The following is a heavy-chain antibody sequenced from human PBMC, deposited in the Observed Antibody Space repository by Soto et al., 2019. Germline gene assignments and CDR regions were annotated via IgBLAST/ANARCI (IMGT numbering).Heavy chain of an antibody. J-gene: IGHJ6*02. Sequence: SVKVSFKASGGNFSSYAISWVRQAPGQGLEWMVGIIPIFGTANYAQKFQGRFTITADESTSTAYMELSSLRSEDTAVYYCAVDFWSGYYKAPHYYYGMDVWGQGTTVTV. V-gene: IGHV1-69*13. D-gene: IGHD3-3*01. CDR2: IIPIFGTA. CDR3: AVDFWSGYYKAPHYYYGMDV. CDR1: GGNFSSYA.